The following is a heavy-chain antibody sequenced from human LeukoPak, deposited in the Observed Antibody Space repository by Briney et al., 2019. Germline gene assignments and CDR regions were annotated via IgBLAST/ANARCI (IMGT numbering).Heavy chain of an antibody. CDR2: IYYSGST. V-gene: IGHV4-31*03. Sequence: SETLSLTCTVSGDSISRRGYYWTWIRQHPGRVQERIGYIYYSGSTYYNPSLKSRVTISVDTSKNQFSLKLSSVTAADTAVYYCARVAPDTAMEGFDYWGQGTLVTVSS. CDR3: ARVAPDTAMEGFDY. CDR1: GDSISRRGYY. J-gene: IGHJ4*02. D-gene: IGHD5-18*01.